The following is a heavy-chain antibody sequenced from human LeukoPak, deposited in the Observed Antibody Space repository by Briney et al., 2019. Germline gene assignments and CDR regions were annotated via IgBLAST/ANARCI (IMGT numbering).Heavy chain of an antibody. CDR3: ARIIAVAPYYYYYMDV. CDR2: ISNSGRAI. J-gene: IGHJ6*03. CDR1: GFTFSDYY. V-gene: IGHV3-11*04. D-gene: IGHD6-19*01. Sequence: VGSPRLSCAASGFTFSDYYMTWIRQAPGKGLEWVSYISNSGRAIYYADSVKGRFTISRDNAKSSLFLQITSLTVEDLAVYYCARIIAVAPYYYYYMDVWGRGTTVTVSS.